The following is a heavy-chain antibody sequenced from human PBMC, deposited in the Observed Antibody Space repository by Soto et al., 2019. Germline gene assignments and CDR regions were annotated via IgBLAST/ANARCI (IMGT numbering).Heavy chain of an antibody. Sequence: SETLSLTCTVSGGSISSGGYYWSWIRQHPGKGLEWIGYIYYSGSTYYNPSLKSRVTISVDTSKNQFSLKLSSVTAADTAVYYCARGPFGGSSSWCSWGQGTLVTVSS. D-gene: IGHD6-13*01. CDR1: GGSISSGGYY. CDR2: IYYSGST. J-gene: IGHJ4*02. V-gene: IGHV4-31*03. CDR3: ARGPFGGSSSWCS.